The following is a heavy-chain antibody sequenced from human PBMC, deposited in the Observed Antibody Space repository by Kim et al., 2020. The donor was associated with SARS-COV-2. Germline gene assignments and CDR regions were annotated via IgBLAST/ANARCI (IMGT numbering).Heavy chain of an antibody. Sequence: SVKVSCKATGFTFTSSAVQWVRQARGQGLEWMGWMDVCSGNTNYAQKFQERVTMTSDTSTNTAYMELSSLRSEDTAVYYCAAGRSDRSIWFSICYYG. CDR3: AAGRSDRSIWFSICYYG. V-gene: IGHV1-58*01. J-gene: IGHJ6*01. CDR1: GFTFTSSA. D-gene: IGHD6-13*01. CDR2: MDVCSGNT.